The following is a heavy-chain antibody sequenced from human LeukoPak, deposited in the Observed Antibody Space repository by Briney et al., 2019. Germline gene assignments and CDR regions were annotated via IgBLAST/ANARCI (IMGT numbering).Heavy chain of an antibody. CDR3: ARDGRSNYDPEYYFDY. J-gene: IGHJ4*02. CDR1: GYTFTCYY. V-gene: IGHV1-2*06. CDR2: INPNSGGT. Sequence: ASVKVSCKASGYTFTCYYMHGVRQAPGQGLDWMGRINPNSGGTNYAQKFQGRVTMTRDTCISTAYMELSRLRSDDTAVYYCARDGRSNYDPEYYFDYWGQGTLVTVSS. D-gene: IGHD4-11*01.